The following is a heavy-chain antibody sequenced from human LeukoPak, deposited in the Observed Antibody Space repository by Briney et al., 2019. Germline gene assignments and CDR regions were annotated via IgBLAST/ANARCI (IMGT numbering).Heavy chain of an antibody. CDR2: ISGSGGST. D-gene: IGHD3-9*01. CDR3: AKGTYFDWLLSRGYYFDY. J-gene: IGHJ4*02. CDR1: RFTFSNYV. V-gene: IGHV3-23*01. Sequence: GGSLRLSCAASRFTFSNYVMTWVRQAPGKGLEWVSTISGSGGSTYYADSVKGRFTISRDNSKNTLYLQMGSLRAEDTAVYYCAKGTYFDWLLSRGYYFDYWGQGTLVTVSS.